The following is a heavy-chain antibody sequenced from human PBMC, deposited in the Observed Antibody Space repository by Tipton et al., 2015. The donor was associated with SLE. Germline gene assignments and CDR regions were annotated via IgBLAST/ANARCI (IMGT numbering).Heavy chain of an antibody. Sequence: TLSLTCSVSGGSISSGNYYWAFIRQSATRGLEWIGHVYIRGTTNYGPDYNPSLKSRVTISVHMSNDQFSLRLTSANVADTDVYYSARGVVKYDGNVGPHCFAPGGQRAQASVSS. CDR3: ARGVVKYDGNVGPHCFAP. V-gene: IGHV4-61*09. D-gene: IGHD3-22*01. CDR1: GGSISSGNYY. J-gene: IGHJ5*02. CDR2: VYIRGTT.